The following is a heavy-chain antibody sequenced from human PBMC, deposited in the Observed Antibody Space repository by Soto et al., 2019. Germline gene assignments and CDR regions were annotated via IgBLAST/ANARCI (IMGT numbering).Heavy chain of an antibody. CDR1: GFTFSTYA. V-gene: IGHV3-23*01. J-gene: IGHJ6*03. CDR2: LTPSGGNT. D-gene: IGHD2-8*01. CDR3: AGRYCPNGVCYTNYYYYIDV. Sequence: EVQLLDSGGGLVQPGGSLRLSCAASGFTFSTYAMTWVRQAPGKGLEWVSTLTPSGGNTYYADPVQGRFTISRDNPMNTLHLQMTSLRAEDTAVYYCAGRYCPNGVCYTNYYYYIDVWGEGTTVTVSS.